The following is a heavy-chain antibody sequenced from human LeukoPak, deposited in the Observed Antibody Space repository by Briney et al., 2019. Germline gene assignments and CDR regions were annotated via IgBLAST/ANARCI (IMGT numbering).Heavy chain of an antibody. Sequence: GGSLRLSCAASGFTFSSYEMNWVRQAPGKGLEWVSSISSSSSYIYYADSVKGRFTISRDNAKNSLYLQMNSLRAEDTAVYYCARDRDIVVALAYFDYWGQGTLVTVSS. D-gene: IGHD2-2*01. CDR2: ISSSSSYI. V-gene: IGHV3-21*01. CDR1: GFTFSSYE. CDR3: ARDRDIVVALAYFDY. J-gene: IGHJ4*02.